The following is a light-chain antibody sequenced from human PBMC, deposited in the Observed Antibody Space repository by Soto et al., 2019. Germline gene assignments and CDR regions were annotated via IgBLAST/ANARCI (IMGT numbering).Light chain of an antibody. CDR2: ATS. J-gene: IGKJ4*01. V-gene: IGKV1-39*01. CDR1: ENIDTY. CDR3: QESYSTPAVS. Sequence: DIQMTQSPSSLSASLGDRVTITCRASENIDTYLSWYQHKPGKAPKLLIYATSTLQSGVPARFSGSGSGTEFTLTISSLQAEDFATYFCQESYSTPAVSFGGGTKVDIK.